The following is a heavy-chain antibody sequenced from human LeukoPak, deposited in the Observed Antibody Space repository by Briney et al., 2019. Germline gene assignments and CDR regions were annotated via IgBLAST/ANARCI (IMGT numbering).Heavy chain of an antibody. Sequence: GGALRLPCAASGFTFGRYAMVWVREAPGPGLEGVAVISYDGSNKAYADSGKGRFTISKANAKNSLYLQMNSLRAEDTAVYYCARDFIVDYPGTFDLWGRGTLVTVSS. D-gene: IGHD3-16*02. V-gene: IGHV3-30*04. CDR1: GFTFGRYA. J-gene: IGHJ2*01. CDR3: ARDFIVDYPGTFDL. CDR2: ISYDGSNK.